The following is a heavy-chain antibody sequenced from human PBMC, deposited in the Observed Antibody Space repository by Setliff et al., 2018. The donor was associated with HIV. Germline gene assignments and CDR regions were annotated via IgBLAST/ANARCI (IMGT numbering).Heavy chain of an antibody. Sequence: ASVKVSCKASGYTFTSYGISWVRQAPGQGLEWMGWISAYNGNTNYAQKLQGRVTMTTDTSTSTAYMELGSLRSDDTAVYYCAMPSINGTSGGDAFDIWGQGTMVTVSS. D-gene: IGHD1-7*01. CDR1: GYTFTSYG. CDR3: AMPSINGTSGGDAFDI. J-gene: IGHJ3*02. CDR2: ISAYNGNT. V-gene: IGHV1-18*01.